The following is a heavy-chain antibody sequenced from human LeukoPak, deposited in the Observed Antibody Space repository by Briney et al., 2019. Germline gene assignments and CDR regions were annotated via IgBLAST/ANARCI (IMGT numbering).Heavy chain of an antibody. CDR1: VVTFSTYT. Sequence: PGGSLRLSCTAAVVTFSTYTVSWVRKAPWKGLEWVSAISGSGGSTYYADSVKGRFTISRDNSKNTLYLQMNSLRAEDTAVYYCARLSGSYDGYFDYWGQGTLVTVSS. CDR3: ARLSGSYDGYFDY. CDR2: ISGSGGST. V-gene: IGHV3-23*01. D-gene: IGHD1-26*01. J-gene: IGHJ4*02.